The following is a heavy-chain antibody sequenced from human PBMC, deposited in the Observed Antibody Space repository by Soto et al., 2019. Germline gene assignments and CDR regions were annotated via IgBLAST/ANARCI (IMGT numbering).Heavy chain of an antibody. V-gene: IGHV4-59*01. Sequence: QVQLQESGPRLVKPSETLSLTCTVSGGSMSNYYWNWIRQPPGKGLEWIGYIYYSGSTNYNPSLNSRVTISLDTPNNQFSLKLSSVIAADTAVYYCARVSRRYCSGDRCHFDLWGQGTLVTVSS. D-gene: IGHD2-15*01. J-gene: IGHJ4*02. CDR2: IYYSGST. CDR1: GGSMSNYY. CDR3: ARVSRRYCSGDRCHFDL.